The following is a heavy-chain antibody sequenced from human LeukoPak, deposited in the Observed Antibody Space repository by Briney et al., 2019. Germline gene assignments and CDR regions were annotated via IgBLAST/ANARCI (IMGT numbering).Heavy chain of an antibody. D-gene: IGHD3-22*01. CDR2: INHSGST. CDR1: GGSFSGYY. Sequence: PSETLSLTCAVYGGSFSGYYWSWIRQPPGKGLEWIGEINHSGSTNYNPSLKSRVTISVDTSKNQFSLKLSSVTAADTAVYYCATSTYYYDTSGSAEHPFDYWGQGTLVTVSS. J-gene: IGHJ4*02. CDR3: ATSTYYYDTSGSAEHPFDY. V-gene: IGHV4-34*01.